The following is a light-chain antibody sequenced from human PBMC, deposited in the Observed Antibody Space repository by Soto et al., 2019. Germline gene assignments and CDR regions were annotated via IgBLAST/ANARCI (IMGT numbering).Light chain of an antibody. CDR1: QSVSRY. CDR3: QQRRHRPT. V-gene: IGKV3-11*01. J-gene: IGKJ1*01. CDR2: DAS. Sequence: ELVGTLSATHLSLSPGERATLSCRASQSVSRYLAWYQQKPGQAPRLLIYDASNGATGIPARFSGSGSGTDFTLAILILAPEDSAVYFSQQRRHRPTVGQGTKVDIK.